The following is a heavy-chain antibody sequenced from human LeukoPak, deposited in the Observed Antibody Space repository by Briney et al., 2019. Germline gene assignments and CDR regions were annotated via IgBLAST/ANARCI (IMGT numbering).Heavy chain of an antibody. J-gene: IGHJ4*02. Sequence: GGSLRLSCAASGFTFSDYYMSWIRQAPGKGLEWVSYISSSSIYTNYADSVKGRFTISRDNAKNSLYLQMNSLRAEDTAVYYCARDLRYSNYLYYFDYWGQGTLVTVSS. D-gene: IGHD4-11*01. V-gene: IGHV3-11*06. CDR3: ARDLRYSNYLYYFDY. CDR2: ISSSSIYT. CDR1: GFTFSDYY.